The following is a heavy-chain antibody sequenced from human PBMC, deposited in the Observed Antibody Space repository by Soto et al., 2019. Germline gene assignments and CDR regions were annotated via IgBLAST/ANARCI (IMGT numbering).Heavy chain of an antibody. CDR1: GFTFDDYA. Sequence: EVQLVESGGGLVQPGRSLRLSCAASGFTFDDYAMHWVRQAPGKGLEWVSGISWNSGSIGYADSVKGRFTISRDNAKNSLYLQMNSLRAEDTALYYCAKGQHGDYVPDDWFDPWGQGTLVTVSS. D-gene: IGHD4-17*01. CDR2: ISWNSGSI. CDR3: AKGQHGDYVPDDWFDP. V-gene: IGHV3-9*01. J-gene: IGHJ5*02.